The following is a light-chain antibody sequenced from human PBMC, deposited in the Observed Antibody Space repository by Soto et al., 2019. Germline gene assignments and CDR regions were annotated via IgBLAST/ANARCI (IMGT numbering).Light chain of an antibody. V-gene: IGKV1-17*01. J-gene: IGKJ1*01. CDR2: AAS. Sequence: DIQMTQSPSSLSASVGDRVTITCRASQSISTYLNWYQQKPGKAPKRLIYAASSFQSGVPSRFSGSGSGTEFTLTISSLQPEDFATYYCLQHNSYPLTFGQGTKVDIK. CDR1: QSISTY. CDR3: LQHNSYPLT.